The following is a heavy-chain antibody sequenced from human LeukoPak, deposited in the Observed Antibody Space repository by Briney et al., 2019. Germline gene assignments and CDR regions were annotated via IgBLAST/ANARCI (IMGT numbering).Heavy chain of an antibody. D-gene: IGHD2-2*01. Sequence: PGGSLRLSCGASGFTFSIYTMNWVRQAPGKGLEWISYISDSSSTIYYADSVKGRFTISRDNAKNSLYLQMNSLRDEDTAVYYCAIDSRGHCSSTNCYFDYWGQGTLVTVSS. CDR1: GFTFSIYT. V-gene: IGHV3-48*02. CDR2: ISDSSSTI. CDR3: AIDSRGHCSSTNCYFDY. J-gene: IGHJ4*02.